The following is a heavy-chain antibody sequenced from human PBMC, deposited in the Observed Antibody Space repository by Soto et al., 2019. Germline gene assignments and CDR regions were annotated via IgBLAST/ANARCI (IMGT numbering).Heavy chain of an antibody. J-gene: IGHJ6*02. V-gene: IGHV3-23*01. CDR1: GFTFSSYA. D-gene: IGHD2-15*01. CDR2: ISGSGGST. Sequence: LRLSCAASGFTFSSYAMSWVRQAPGKGLEWVSAISGSGGSTYYADSVKGRFTISRDNSKNTLYLQMNSLRAEDTAVYYCAKDHGYCSGGTCYPYGMDVWGQGTTVTVSS. CDR3: AKDHGYCSGGTCYPYGMDV.